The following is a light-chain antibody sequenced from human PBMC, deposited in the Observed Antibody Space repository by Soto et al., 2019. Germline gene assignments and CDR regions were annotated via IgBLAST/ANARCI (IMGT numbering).Light chain of an antibody. Sequence: QSVLTQPPSASGTPGQRVTISCSGSSSNIGSNYVYWYQQLPGTAPKLLIYRNNQRPSGVPDRFSGSKSDTSASLAISGLRSEDEADYHCAAWDDSLSGPVFGGGTQLTVL. V-gene: IGLV1-47*01. CDR1: SSNIGSNY. J-gene: IGLJ7*01. CDR2: RNN. CDR3: AAWDDSLSGPV.